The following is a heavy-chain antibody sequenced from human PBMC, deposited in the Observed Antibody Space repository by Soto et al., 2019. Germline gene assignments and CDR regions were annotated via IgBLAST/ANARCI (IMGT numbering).Heavy chain of an antibody. J-gene: IGHJ5*02. CDR2: IYYSGST. D-gene: IGHD2-2*01. CDR3: ARDITHQLPSGRWFDP. CDR1: GGSISSGDYY. V-gene: IGHV4-30-4*01. Sequence: QVQLQESGPGLVKPSQTLSLTCTVSGGSISSGDYYWSWIRQPPGKGLEWIGYIYYSGSTYYNPSLESRVTISVDTSKNQFSLKLSSVTAADTAVYYCARDITHQLPSGRWFDPWGQGTLVTVSS.